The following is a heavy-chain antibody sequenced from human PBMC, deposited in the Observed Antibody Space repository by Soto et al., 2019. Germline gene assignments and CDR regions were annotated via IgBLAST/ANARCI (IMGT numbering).Heavy chain of an antibody. D-gene: IGHD6-19*01. CDR2: INPSGGST. CDR3: AREHPVAGASDY. V-gene: IGHV1-46*01. CDR1: GYTFTSNY. J-gene: IGHJ4*02. Sequence: QVQLVQSGAEVKKPGASVKVSCKASGYTFTSNYMHWVRQAPGQGLEWMGIINPSGGSTSYAQKFQGRVTMTRDTSTSTVYMELSSLRSEDTAVYYCAREHPVAGASDYWGQGTLVTISS.